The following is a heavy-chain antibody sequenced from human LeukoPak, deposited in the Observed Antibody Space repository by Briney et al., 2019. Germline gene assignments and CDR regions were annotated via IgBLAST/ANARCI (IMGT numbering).Heavy chain of an antibody. CDR1: DYPISSGYS. CDR2: IFQSGHT. Sequence: SETLSLTCTVSDYPISSGYSWGWIRQPPGKGLEWTGSIFQSGHTYYNPSLKSRVTISVDTSKNQFSLKLTSVTAADTAVYYCARVYYSNSYDYWYFDLWGRGTLVTVSS. J-gene: IGHJ2*01. CDR3: ARVYYSNSYDYWYFDL. V-gene: IGHV4-38-2*02. D-gene: IGHD6-13*01.